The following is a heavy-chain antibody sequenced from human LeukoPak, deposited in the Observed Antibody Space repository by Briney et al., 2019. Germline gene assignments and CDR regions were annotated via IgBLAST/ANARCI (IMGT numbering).Heavy chain of an antibody. CDR1: GFTFSTYS. D-gene: IGHD6-19*01. J-gene: IGHJ4*02. CDR3: ARYRIAVTDPFDY. Sequence: GGSLRLSCAASGFTFSTYSMSWVRQAPGRGLQWVSSISSTSSYIYYADSVKGRFTISRDNAKNSLYLQMNSLRAEDTAVYYCARYRIAVTDPFDYRGQGTLVTVSS. V-gene: IGHV3-21*01. CDR2: ISSTSSYI.